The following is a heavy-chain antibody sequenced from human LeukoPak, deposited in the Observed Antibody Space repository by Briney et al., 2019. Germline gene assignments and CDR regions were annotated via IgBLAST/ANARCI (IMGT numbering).Heavy chain of an antibody. Sequence: ASVKVSCKASGYTFTGYSMHWVGQAPGQGLEWMGWINPNSGGTNYAQKFQGRVTMTRDTSISTAYMELSWLRSDDTAVYYCARRLCSGDTCYHNDYWGQGTLVTVSS. V-gene: IGHV1-2*02. CDR2: INPNSGGT. CDR3: ARRLCSGDTCYHNDY. J-gene: IGHJ4*02. CDR1: GYTFTGYS. D-gene: IGHD2-15*01.